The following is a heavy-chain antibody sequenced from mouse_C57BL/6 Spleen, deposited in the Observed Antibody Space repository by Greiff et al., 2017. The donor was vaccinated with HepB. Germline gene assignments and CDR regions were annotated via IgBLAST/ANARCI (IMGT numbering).Heavy chain of an antibody. CDR3: TLIYYDYDGVV. D-gene: IGHD2-4*01. V-gene: IGHV14-1*01. J-gene: IGHJ1*03. Sequence: EVQLQQSGAELVRPGASVKLSCTASGFNIKDYYMHWVKQRPEQGLEWIGRIDPEDGDTEYAPKFQGKATMTADTSSNTAYLQLSSLTSEDTAVYYCTLIYYDYDGVVWGTGTTVTVSS. CDR1: GFNIKDYY. CDR2: IDPEDGDT.